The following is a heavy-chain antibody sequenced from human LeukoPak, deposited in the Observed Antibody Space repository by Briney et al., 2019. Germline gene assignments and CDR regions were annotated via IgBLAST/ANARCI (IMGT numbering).Heavy chain of an antibody. Sequence: ASVKVSCKASGYTFTSYDINWVRQATGQGLEWMGWMNPNSGNTGYAQKFQGRVTITRNTSISTAYMELSSLRSEDTAVYYCARTSSVDGAFTTEKNDAFDIWGQGTMVTVSS. D-gene: IGHD6-19*01. V-gene: IGHV1-8*03. J-gene: IGHJ3*02. CDR1: GYTFTSYD. CDR3: ARTSSVDGAFTTEKNDAFDI. CDR2: MNPNSGNT.